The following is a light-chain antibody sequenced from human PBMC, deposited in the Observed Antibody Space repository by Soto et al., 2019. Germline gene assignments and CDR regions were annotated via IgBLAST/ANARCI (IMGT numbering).Light chain of an antibody. Sequence: EIVLTQSPGTLSLSPGERATLSCRASEGVSSRYLAWYQQKPGQAPRPLIYATSSRATDVPDRFSGSGSGTDFTLTISRLEPEDFAVYYCQQYGNSLPWTFGQGTKVDIK. CDR1: EGVSSRY. CDR2: ATS. CDR3: QQYGNSLPWT. J-gene: IGKJ1*01. V-gene: IGKV3-20*01.